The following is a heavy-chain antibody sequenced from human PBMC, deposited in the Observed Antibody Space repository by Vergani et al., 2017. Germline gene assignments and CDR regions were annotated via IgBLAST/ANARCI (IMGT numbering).Heavy chain of an antibody. J-gene: IGHJ3*01. Sequence: QVQLQASGPGRVKPSQTLSLTCTMSGGSISAGYYFWSWIRQPAGKGLEWLGHISASGNASHSPSLKTRVSMSVDTSKNQFSLTVTSVTAADTAIYFCARGSGGYYSGGKDHPLRTAFDVWGHGKVVTVSS. V-gene: IGHV4-61*02. CDR2: ISASGNA. CDR1: GGSISAGYYF. D-gene: IGHD2-15*01. CDR3: ARGSGGYYSGGKDHPLRTAFDV.